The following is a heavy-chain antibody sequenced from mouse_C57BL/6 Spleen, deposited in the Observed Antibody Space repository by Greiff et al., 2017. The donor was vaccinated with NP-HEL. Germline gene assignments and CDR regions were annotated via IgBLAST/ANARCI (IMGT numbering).Heavy chain of an antibody. D-gene: IGHD1-2*01. CDR2: IDPENGDT. CDR3: TRRRWDY. J-gene: IGHJ4*01. Sequence: SGAELVRPGASVKLSCTASGFNIKDDYMHWVKQRPEQGLEWIGWIDPENGDTEYASKFQGKATITADTSSNTAYLQLSSLTSEDTAVYYCTRRRWDYWGQGTSVTVSS. CDR1: GFNIKDDY. V-gene: IGHV14-4*01.